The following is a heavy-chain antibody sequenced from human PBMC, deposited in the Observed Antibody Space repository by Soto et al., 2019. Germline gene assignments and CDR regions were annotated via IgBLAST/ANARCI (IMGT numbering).Heavy chain of an antibody. CDR1: GGSISSYY. Sequence: SETLSLTCTVSGGSISSYYWSWIRQPPGKGLEWIGYIYYSGSTNYNPSLKSRVTISVDTFKNQFSLKLSSVTAADTAVYYCARVSGDYYDSSGYYGSDAFDIWGQGTMVTVSS. V-gene: IGHV4-59*01. J-gene: IGHJ3*02. CDR3: ARVSGDYYDSSGYYGSDAFDI. CDR2: IYYSGST. D-gene: IGHD3-22*01.